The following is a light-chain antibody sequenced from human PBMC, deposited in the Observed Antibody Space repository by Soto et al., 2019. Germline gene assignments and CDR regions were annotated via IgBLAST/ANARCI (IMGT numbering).Light chain of an antibody. J-gene: IGLJ1*01. Sequence: QSALTQPASVSGSPGPSITISCTGTSSDVGSYNLVSWYQQHPGKAPKLMIYEGNKRPSGVSNRFSGSKSANTASLTISGLQTEDEADDYCCSYAGTNTVVFGAGTKLTVL. CDR3: CSYAGTNTVV. V-gene: IGLV2-23*01. CDR1: SSDVGSYNL. CDR2: EGN.